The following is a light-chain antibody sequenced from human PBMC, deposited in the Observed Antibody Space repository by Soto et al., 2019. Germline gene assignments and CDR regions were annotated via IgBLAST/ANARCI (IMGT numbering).Light chain of an antibody. V-gene: IGLV2-14*01. Sequence: QSVLTQPASVSGSPGQSITLSCTGTSSDVGGYNYVSWYQQHPGKAPKLMIYEVSNRPSGISHRFSGSKSGNTASLTISGLRAEDEADYYCSSYTRQYTPSYVFGGGTKVTVL. CDR2: EVS. CDR1: SSDVGGYNY. CDR3: SSYTRQYTPSYV. J-gene: IGLJ1*01.